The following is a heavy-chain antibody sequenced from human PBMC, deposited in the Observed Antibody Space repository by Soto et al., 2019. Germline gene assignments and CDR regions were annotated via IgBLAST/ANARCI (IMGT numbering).Heavy chain of an antibody. D-gene: IGHD3-10*01. CDR3: ARDLDSITMVRGVMNYGMDV. V-gene: IGHV4-30-4*01. Sequence: SETLSLTCTVSGGSISSGDYYWSWIRQPPGKGLEWIGYIYYSGSTYYNSSLKSRVTISVDTSKNQFSLKLSSVTAADTAVYYCARDLDSITMVRGVMNYGMDVWGQGTTVTVSS. CDR2: IYYSGST. CDR1: GGSISSGDYY. J-gene: IGHJ6*02.